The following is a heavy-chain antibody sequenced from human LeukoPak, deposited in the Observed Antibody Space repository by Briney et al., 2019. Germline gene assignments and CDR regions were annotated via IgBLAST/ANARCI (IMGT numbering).Heavy chain of an antibody. D-gene: IGHD6-19*01. Sequence: PSGTLSLTCAVSGGSITSHNWWSWVRQPPGEGLEWIGEIYHGGNTNYNTSLESRVTMSVDKSKNQFSLKVYSVTAADTAVYYCASRMAVTGTRGFDYWGQGTLVTVSS. J-gene: IGHJ4*02. CDR3: ASRMAVTGTRGFDY. V-gene: IGHV4-4*02. CDR2: IYHGGNT. CDR1: GGSITSHNW.